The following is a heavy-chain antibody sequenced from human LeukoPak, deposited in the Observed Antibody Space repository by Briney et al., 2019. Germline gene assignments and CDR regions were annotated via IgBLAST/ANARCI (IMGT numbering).Heavy chain of an antibody. V-gene: IGHV4-59*01. D-gene: IGHD1-26*01. CDR3: ARGYSGSYEPFDL. J-gene: IGHJ2*01. CDR1: GGSISSYY. CDR2: IYYSGST. Sequence: PSETLSLTCTVSGGSISSYYWSWIRQPPGKGLEWIGYIYYSGSTNYNPSLKSRVTISVDTSKNQFSLKLSSVTAADTAVYYCARGYSGSYEPFDLWGRGTLVTVSS.